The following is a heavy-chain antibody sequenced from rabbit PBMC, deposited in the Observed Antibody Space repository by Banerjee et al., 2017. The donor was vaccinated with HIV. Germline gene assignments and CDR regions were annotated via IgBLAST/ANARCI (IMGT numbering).Heavy chain of an antibody. D-gene: IGHD6-1*01. CDR2: INTSSGNT. CDR3: ARDGYAGHGYRNL. V-gene: IGHV1S45*01. CDR1: GFSFSNKSV. Sequence: QEQLVESGGGLVQPDGSLTLTCTASGFSFSNKSVMCWVHQAPGKGLEWIACINTSSGNTVYTSWAKGRFTIAKTSSTAVTLQMTSMTAADTATYFWARDGYAGHGYRNLWGQGTLVTVS. J-gene: IGHJ4*01.